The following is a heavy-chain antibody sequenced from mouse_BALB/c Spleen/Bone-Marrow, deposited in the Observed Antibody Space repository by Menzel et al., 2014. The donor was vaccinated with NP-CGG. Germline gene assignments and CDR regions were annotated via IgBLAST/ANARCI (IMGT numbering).Heavy chain of an antibody. D-gene: IGHD2-1*01. J-gene: IGHJ2*01. Sequence: EVMLVESGGGLVQPGGFLRLSCATSGFTFTDHHMSWVRQPPGKALEWLGFIRNKANGYTTEYSASVKGRFTISRDNSQSIVYLQMNTLRAEDSATYYCARDYLYYFDYWGQGTTLTVSS. V-gene: IGHV7-3*02. CDR1: GFTFTDHH. CDR3: ARDYLYYFDY. CDR2: IRNKANGYTT.